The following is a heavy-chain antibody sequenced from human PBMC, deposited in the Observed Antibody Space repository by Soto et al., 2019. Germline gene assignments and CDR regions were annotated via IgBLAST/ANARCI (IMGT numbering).Heavy chain of an antibody. Sequence: GASVKVSCKASGYTFTGHYMHWVRQAPGQGLEWMGWINPNRGGTNYAQKFQGRVTMTRDTSISTAYMELSRLRSDDTAVYYCARSEDILTSPKAFWGQGTLVTVSS. J-gene: IGHJ4*02. CDR3: ARSEDILTSPKAF. CDR2: INPNRGGT. D-gene: IGHD3-9*01. V-gene: IGHV1-2*02. CDR1: GYTFTGHY.